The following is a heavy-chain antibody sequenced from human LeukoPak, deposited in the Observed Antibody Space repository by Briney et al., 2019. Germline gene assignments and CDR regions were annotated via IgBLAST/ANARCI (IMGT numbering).Heavy chain of an antibody. J-gene: IGHJ4*02. Sequence: SVKVSCKASGATFSSYAISWVRQAPGQGLEWMGRIIPILGIANYAQKFQGRVTITADKSTSTAYMELSSLRSEDTAVYCCARAEGDGYNMGSFDYWGQGTLVTVSS. CDR2: IIPILGIA. CDR3: ARAEGDGYNMGSFDY. CDR1: GATFSSYA. D-gene: IGHD5-24*01. V-gene: IGHV1-69*04.